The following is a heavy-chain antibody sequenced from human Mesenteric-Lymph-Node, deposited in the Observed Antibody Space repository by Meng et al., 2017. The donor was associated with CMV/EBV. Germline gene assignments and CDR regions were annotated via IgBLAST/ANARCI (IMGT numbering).Heavy chain of an antibody. CDR3: AHSWVGYDFWSGYQAVGWLDP. V-gene: IGHV2-5*01. J-gene: IGHJ5*02. CDR2: IYWNDDK. CDR1: EVG. D-gene: IGHD3-3*01. Sequence: EVGGGGIRQPPGKAVEWLALIYWNDDKRYSPSLKSRLNIPKDTSKNQLVLTLTNMDPVDTATYSCAHSWVGYDFWSGYQAVGWLDPWGQGTLVTVSS.